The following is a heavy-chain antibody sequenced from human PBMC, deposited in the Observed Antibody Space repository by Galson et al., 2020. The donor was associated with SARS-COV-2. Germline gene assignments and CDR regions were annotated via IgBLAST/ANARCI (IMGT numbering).Heavy chain of an antibody. J-gene: IGHJ4*02. D-gene: IGHD6-19*01. CDR1: GDSVTSNSVT. V-gene: IGHV6-1*01. CDR2: TYYSSKWYN. CDR3: TRDLKWLAN. Sequence: SETLSLTCAISGDSVTSNSVTWNWLRQSPSRGLEWLGRTYYSSKWYNDYAVSVRSRITINPDTSKNQFSLQLNSVTPEDTAVYFCTRDLKWLANWGQGTLVTVSS.